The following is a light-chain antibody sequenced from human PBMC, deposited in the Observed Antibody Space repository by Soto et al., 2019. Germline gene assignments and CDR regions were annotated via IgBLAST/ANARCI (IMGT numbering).Light chain of an antibody. Sequence: IQKTQSPSTLSVSVVGRFTITFRASQTISSWLAWYQQKPGKAPKLLIYKASTLKSGVPSRFSGSGSGTEFTLTISSLQPEDVATYHCQQHTTFGQGTKV. CDR2: KAS. J-gene: IGKJ1*01. CDR3: QQHTT. CDR1: QTISSW. V-gene: IGKV1-5*03.